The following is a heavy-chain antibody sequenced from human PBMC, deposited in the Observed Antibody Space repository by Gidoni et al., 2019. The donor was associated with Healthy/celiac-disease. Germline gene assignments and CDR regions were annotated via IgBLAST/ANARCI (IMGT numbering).Heavy chain of an antibody. D-gene: IGHD3-22*01. V-gene: IGHV3-30*18. Sequence: QVQLVESGGGVVQPGRSLRLSCAASGFTFSSDGMHWVRQAPGKGLEWVAVISYDGSNKYYADSVKGRFTISRDNSKNTLYLQMNSLRAEDTAVYYCAKGHLTYYYDSSGSTEPGPDYWGQGTLVTVSS. CDR2: ISYDGSNK. CDR1: GFTFSSDG. J-gene: IGHJ4*02. CDR3: AKGHLTYYYDSSGSTEPGPDY.